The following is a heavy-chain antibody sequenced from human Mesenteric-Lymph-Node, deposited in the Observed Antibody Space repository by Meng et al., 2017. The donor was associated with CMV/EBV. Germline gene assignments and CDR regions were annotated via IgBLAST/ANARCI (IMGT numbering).Heavy chain of an antibody. D-gene: IGHD3-3*01. Sequence: SETLSLTCTVSGGSISSYYWTWIRQPPGKGLEWIGYIHYSGSTNYNPSLKSRVTISIDTSKNQFSLKLSSVTAADTAVYYCARSYYDFWSGNYTANWFDPWGQGTLVTVSS. CDR3: ARSYYDFWSGNYTANWFDP. CDR1: GGSISSYY. CDR2: IHYSGST. J-gene: IGHJ5*02. V-gene: IGHV4-59*01.